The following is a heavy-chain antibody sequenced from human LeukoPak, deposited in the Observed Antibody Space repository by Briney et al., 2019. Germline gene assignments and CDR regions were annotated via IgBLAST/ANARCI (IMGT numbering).Heavy chain of an antibody. CDR1: GFTVSSNS. J-gene: IGHJ4*02. D-gene: IGHD3-10*01. V-gene: IGHV3-53*05. CDR2: IYSDNT. CDR3: ARGEYGSGSYPDY. Sequence: PGGSLRLSCTVSGFTVSSNSMSWVRQAPGKGLEWVSFIYSDNTHYSDSVKGRFTISRDNSKNTLYLQMNSLRSEDTAVYYCARGEYGSGSYPDYWGQGTLVTVSS.